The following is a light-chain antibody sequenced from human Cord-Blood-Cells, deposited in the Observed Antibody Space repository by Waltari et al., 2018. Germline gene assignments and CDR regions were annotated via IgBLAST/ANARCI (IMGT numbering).Light chain of an antibody. CDR2: DVS. CDR3: SSYTSSSTLYV. J-gene: IGLJ1*01. Sequence: QSALTQPASVSGSPGQSITISCTGNSSDVVGYNYVSWYQQHPGKAPKPMIYDVSNRPSGVSNRFSGSKSGNTASLTISGLQAEDEADYYCSSYTSSSTLYVFGTGTKVTVL. V-gene: IGLV2-14*01. CDR1: SSDVVGYNY.